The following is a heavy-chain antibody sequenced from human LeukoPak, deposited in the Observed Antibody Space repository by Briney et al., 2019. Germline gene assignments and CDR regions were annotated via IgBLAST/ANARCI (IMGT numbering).Heavy chain of an antibody. CDR1: GGTFSSYT. CDR3: ARAPCSSTSCYSDLNWFDP. D-gene: IGHD2-2*01. J-gene: IGHJ5*02. CDR2: IIPILGIA. Sequence: SVKVSCKASGGTFSSYTISWVRQAPGQGLEWMGRIIPILGIANYAQEFQGRVTITADKSTSTAYMELSSLRSEDTAVYYCARAPCSSTSCYSDLNWFDPWGQGTLVTVSS. V-gene: IGHV1-69*02.